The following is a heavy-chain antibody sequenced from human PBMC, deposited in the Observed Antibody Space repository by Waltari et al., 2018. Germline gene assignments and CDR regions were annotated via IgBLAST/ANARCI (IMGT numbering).Heavy chain of an antibody. Sequence: EVQLLESGGGLVQPGGSLRLSCAASGFPFRSYAMSWVRQAPGKGLEWVSGISGSGGRTYYADSVKGRFTISRDKSKNTLYLQMNSLSAEDTAIYYCARYGSDWYYLDYWGQGTLVTVSS. D-gene: IGHD6-19*01. CDR1: GFPFRSYA. V-gene: IGHV3-23*01. J-gene: IGHJ4*02. CDR2: ISGSGGRT. CDR3: ARYGSDWYYLDY.